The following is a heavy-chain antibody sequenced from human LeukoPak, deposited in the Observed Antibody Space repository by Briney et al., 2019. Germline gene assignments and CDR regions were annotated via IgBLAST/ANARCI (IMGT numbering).Heavy chain of an antibody. CDR2: ISGSGDTT. D-gene: IGHD3-10*01. V-gene: IGHV3-23*01. J-gene: IGHJ4*02. CDR3: ARGGPSVKMIRGDFDH. CDR1: GFTFSNYA. Sequence: GGSLRLSCSGTGFTFSNYAMSWVRQAPGKGLEWVSVISGSGDTTEYADSVKGRFAISRDNSDSTVYLEMNRLRVEDTAVYYCARGGPSVKMIRGDFDHWGQGTLVTVSS.